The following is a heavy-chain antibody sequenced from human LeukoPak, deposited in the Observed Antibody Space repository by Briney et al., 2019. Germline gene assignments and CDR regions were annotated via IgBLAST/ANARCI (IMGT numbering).Heavy chain of an antibody. Sequence: PSETLSLTCTVSGGSISSGDYYWSWIRQPPGKGLEWVAYMYYSGSTYYNPSLKSRVTMSADTSKNQLSLKLSSVTAADTAVYYCARPYYYDSRIDPWGQGILVTVSS. D-gene: IGHD3-22*01. CDR2: MYYSGST. CDR1: GGSISSGDYY. V-gene: IGHV4-30-4*01. CDR3: ARPYYYDSRIDP. J-gene: IGHJ5*02.